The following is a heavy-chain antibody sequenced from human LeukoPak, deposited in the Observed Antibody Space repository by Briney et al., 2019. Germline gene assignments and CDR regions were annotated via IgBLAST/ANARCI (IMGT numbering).Heavy chain of an antibody. CDR2: IYYSGST. CDR1: GGSISSGDYY. D-gene: IGHD1-26*01. Sequence: SETLSLTCAVSGGSISSGDYYWSWIRQPPGKGLEWIGYIYYSGSTYYNPSLKSRVTISVDTSKNQFSLKLSSVTAADTAVYYCARVPLRSGAAGWGQGTLVTVSS. CDR3: ARVPLRSGAAG. V-gene: IGHV4-30-4*01. J-gene: IGHJ4*02.